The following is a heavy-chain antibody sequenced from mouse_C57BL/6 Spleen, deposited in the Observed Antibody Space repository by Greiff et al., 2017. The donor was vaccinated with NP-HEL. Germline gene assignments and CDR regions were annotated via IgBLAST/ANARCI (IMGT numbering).Heavy chain of an antibody. V-gene: IGHV5-17*01. J-gene: IGHJ4*01. CDR3: ARLRRGAMDY. CDR2: ISSGSSTI. CDR1: GFTFSDYG. D-gene: IGHD2-4*01. Sequence: EVMLVESGGGLVKPGGSLKLSCAASGFTFSDYGMHWVRQAPEQGLEWVAYISSGSSTIYYVDTVKGRFTISRDNAKNTLFLQMTSLRSEDTAMYYCARLRRGAMDYWGQGTSVTVSS.